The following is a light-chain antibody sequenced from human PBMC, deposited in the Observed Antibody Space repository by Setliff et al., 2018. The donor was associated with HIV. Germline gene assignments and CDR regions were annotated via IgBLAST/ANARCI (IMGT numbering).Light chain of an antibody. CDR3: CSYTTYSTYV. CDR2: EVN. CDR1: SSDVGLYNL. Sequence: QSVLTQPASVSGSPGQSIAISCTGTSSDVGLYNLVSWYQHHPGKAPKLIIYEVNKRPSGVSNRFSGSKSGNTASLTISGLQPEDETDYYCCSYTTYSTYVFGTGTKVTVL. V-gene: IGLV2-23*02. J-gene: IGLJ1*01.